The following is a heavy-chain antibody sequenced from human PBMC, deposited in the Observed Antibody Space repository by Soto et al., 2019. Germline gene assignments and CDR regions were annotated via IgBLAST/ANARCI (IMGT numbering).Heavy chain of an antibody. CDR1: GYSFTDYW. J-gene: IGHJ4*02. CDR3: ARDGLSSSSSFDY. D-gene: IGHD6-6*01. V-gene: IGHV5-51*01. CDR2: IYPGDSDA. Sequence: GESLQICCQCSGYSFTDYWIVLVRQITGKGLEWMGIIYPGDSDAKYSPSFQGHVTMSADKSISTAYLQWSSLKPSDTAIYYCARDGLSSSSSFDYWGQGTLVTVSS.